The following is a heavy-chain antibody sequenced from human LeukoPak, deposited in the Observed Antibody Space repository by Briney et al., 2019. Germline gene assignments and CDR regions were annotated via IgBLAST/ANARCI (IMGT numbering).Heavy chain of an antibody. CDR2: SRAKGDSYST. CDR3: VRHYFDGIHV. Sequence: PGGSLRLSSEASGIHFRHHYIDVVRQAPGKGLEWVGLSRAKGDSYSTEYAASVKGRFSILRDESENSMYLQMNSLKTEETCYYYCVRHYFDGIHVWGQGTTVTVSS. CDR1: GIHFRHHY. J-gene: IGHJ6*02. V-gene: IGHV3-72*01.